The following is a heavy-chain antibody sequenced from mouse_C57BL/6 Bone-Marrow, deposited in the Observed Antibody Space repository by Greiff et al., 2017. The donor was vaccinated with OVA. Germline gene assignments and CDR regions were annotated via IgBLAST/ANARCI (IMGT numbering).Heavy chain of an antibody. Sequence: QVQLKQSGAELVKPGASVKVSCKASGYTFTSYWMHWVKQRPGQGLEWIGRIHPSDSDTNYNQKFKGKATLTVDKSSSTAYMQLSSLTSEDSAVYYCAITPQCYGSSYDPYYYAMDYWGQGTSVTVSS. CDR2: IHPSDSDT. CDR1: GYTFTSYW. J-gene: IGHJ4*01. CDR3: AITPQCYGSSYDPYYYAMDY. V-gene: IGHV1-74*01. D-gene: IGHD1-1*01.